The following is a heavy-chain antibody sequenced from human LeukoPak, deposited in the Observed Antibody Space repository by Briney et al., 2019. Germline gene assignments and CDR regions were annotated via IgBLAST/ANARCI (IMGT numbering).Heavy chain of an antibody. CDR1: GGSISSHY. V-gene: IGHV4-59*11. Sequence: SETLSLTCTVSGGSISSHYWSWIRQPPGKGLEWIGYIYYGGSTNYNPSLKSRVPISVDTSKNQFSLKLSSVTAADTAVYYCARGSRDGYSIFDYWGQGTLVTVSS. D-gene: IGHD5-24*01. CDR3: ARGSRDGYSIFDY. CDR2: IYYGGST. J-gene: IGHJ4*02.